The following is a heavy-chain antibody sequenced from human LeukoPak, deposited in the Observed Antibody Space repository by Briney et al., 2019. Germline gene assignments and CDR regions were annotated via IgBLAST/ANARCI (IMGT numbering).Heavy chain of an antibody. V-gene: IGHV1-69*04. CDR1: GGTFSSYA. CDR3: ARVYSGSPMGGDYYGMDV. J-gene: IGHJ6*02. D-gene: IGHD6-13*01. CDR2: IIPILGIA. Sequence: SVKVSCKASGGTFSSYAISWVRQAPGQGLEWMGRIIPILGIANYAQKFQGRVTITADKSTSTAYMELSSLRSEDTAVYYCARVYSGSPMGGDYYGMDVWGQGTTVTVSS.